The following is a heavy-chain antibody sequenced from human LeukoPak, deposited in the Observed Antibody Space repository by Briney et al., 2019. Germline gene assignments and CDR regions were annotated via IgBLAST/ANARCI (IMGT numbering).Heavy chain of an antibody. CDR2: INPNSGGT. J-gene: IGHJ3*02. CDR1: GYTFTGYY. CDR3: ARDEWDTPRGAFDI. V-gene: IGHV1-2*02. Sequence: ASVKVSCKASGYTFTGYYMHWVRQAPGQGLEWMGWINPNSGGTNYAQKLQGRVTMTTDTSTSTAYKELRSLRSDDTAVYYCARDEWDTPRGAFDIWGQGTMVTVSS. D-gene: IGHD1-26*01.